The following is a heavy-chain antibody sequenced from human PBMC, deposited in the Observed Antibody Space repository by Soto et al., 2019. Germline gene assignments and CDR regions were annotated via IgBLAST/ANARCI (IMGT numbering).Heavy chain of an antibody. D-gene: IGHD2-2*01. CDR3: ATVPAAHNYYGMDV. J-gene: IGHJ6*02. Sequence: HPGGSLRLSCAASGFTFSSYGMHWVRQAPGKGLEWVAVISYDGSNKYYADSVKGRFTISRDNSKNTLYLQMNSLRAEDTAVYYCATVPAAHNYYGMDVWGQGTTVTVSS. CDR1: GFTFSSYG. CDR2: ISYDGSNK. V-gene: IGHV3-30*03.